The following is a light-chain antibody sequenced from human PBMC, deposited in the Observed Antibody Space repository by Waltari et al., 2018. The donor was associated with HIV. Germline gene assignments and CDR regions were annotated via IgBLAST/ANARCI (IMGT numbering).Light chain of an antibody. CDR1: HSNIANNY. CDR2: ENN. V-gene: IGLV1-51*02. CDR3: GTWDSSLSAGV. J-gene: IGLJ2*01. Sequence: QSVLTQPPSMSSAPAQQVTISCSGPHSNIANNYVSWYQQSPGTAPKLLIFENNKRPSGIPDRFSGSKFGTSATLGITGLKTGDEADYYCGTWDSSLSAGVFGGGTKLTVV.